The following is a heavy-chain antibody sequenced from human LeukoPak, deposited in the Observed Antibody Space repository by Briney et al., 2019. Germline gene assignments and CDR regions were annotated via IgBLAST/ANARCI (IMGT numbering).Heavy chain of an antibody. V-gene: IGHV5-51*01. CDR2: IYPADSDT. J-gene: IGHJ4*02. CDR1: GYFLTSYS. D-gene: IGHD2-15*01. CDR3: ARARYCSGGNCYAEY. Sequence: GETLRISGKGSGYFLTSYSSAWVRQMLDKGLKWLGIIYPADSDTRYSPSFQAEFPISGDKYISTAYLQWSSLKAPDTAMYYCARARYCSGGNCYAEYWGQGTLVTVSS.